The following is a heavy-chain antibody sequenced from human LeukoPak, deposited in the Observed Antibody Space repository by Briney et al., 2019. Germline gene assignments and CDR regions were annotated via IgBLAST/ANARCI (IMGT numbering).Heavy chain of an antibody. Sequence: HGSAVNVSCKASGYTFTGYYMHWVRQAPGQGLEWMGWSNPNSGGTNYAQKFQGRVTMTRDTSISTAYMELRRLRSDDTAVYYCARVRPLYGDYGSDAFDIWGQGTMVTVSS. CDR2: SNPNSGGT. CDR1: GYTFTGYY. CDR3: ARVRPLYGDYGSDAFDI. V-gene: IGHV1-2*02. D-gene: IGHD4-17*01. J-gene: IGHJ3*02.